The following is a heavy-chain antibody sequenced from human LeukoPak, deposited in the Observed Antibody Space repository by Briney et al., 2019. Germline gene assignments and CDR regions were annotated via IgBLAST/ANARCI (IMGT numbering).Heavy chain of an antibody. V-gene: IGHV4-34*01. Sequence: PSETLSLTCAVYGGSFSGYYWSWIRQPPGKGLEWIGEINHSGSTNYNPSLKSRVAISVDTSKNQFSLKLSSVTAADTAVYYCARDLKGYGSGSYYGGHWGQGTLVTVSS. CDR1: GGSFSGYY. CDR3: ARDLKGYGSGSYYGGH. D-gene: IGHD3-10*01. CDR2: INHSGST. J-gene: IGHJ4*02.